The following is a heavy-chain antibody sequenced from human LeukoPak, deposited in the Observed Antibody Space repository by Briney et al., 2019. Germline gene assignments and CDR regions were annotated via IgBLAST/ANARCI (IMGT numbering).Heavy chain of an antibody. CDR3: ARDSTPGGYYYNFGMDV. CDR2: ISSGSTTI. Sequence: GGSLRLSCVASGSGFTFSDHYIDWVRQAPGKGLEWVSYISSGSTTIHYADSVKGRFTISRDNAKNSLSLQMNSLRAEDTAVYYCARDSTPGGYYYNFGMDVWGQGTTVTVSS. CDR1: GSGFTFSDHY. D-gene: IGHD2-2*01. J-gene: IGHJ6*02. V-gene: IGHV3-11*04.